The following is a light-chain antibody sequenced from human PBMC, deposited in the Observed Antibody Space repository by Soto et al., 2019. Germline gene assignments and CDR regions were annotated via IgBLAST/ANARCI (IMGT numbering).Light chain of an antibody. J-gene: IGKJ4*01. Sequence: ETVMTQSPGTLSVSPGERSTLSCRASQSVSSNLAWYQQKPGQAPRLLIYDASARATGIPARFSGSGSGTEFTLTISSLQSEDFAVYYCEQYHESPLTFGGGTEVEIK. V-gene: IGKV3D-15*01. CDR3: EQYHESPLT. CDR1: QSVSSN. CDR2: DAS.